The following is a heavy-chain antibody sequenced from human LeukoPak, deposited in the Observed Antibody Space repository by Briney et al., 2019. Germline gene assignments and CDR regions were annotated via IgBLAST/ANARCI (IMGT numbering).Heavy chain of an antibody. D-gene: IGHD6-13*01. CDR2: IYTSGST. J-gene: IGHJ5*02. CDR3: ARDLRWYSSSWYDKKNWFDP. V-gene: IGHV4-4*07. Sequence: NSSETLSLTCTVSGGSISSYYWSWIRQPAGKGLEWIGRIYTSGSTNYNPSLKSRVTMSVDTSKNQFSLKLSSVTAADTAAYYCARDLRWYSSSWYDKKNWFDPWGQGTLVTVSS. CDR1: GGSISSYY.